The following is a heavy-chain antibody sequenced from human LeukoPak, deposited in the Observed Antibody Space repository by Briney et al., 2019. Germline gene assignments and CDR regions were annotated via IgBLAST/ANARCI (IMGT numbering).Heavy chain of an antibody. V-gene: IGHV3-30*18. D-gene: IGHD4-17*01. CDR3: AKDSDYGILGGFDY. CDR1: GFTFSSYG. Sequence: PGGSLRLSCAASGFTFSSYGMHWVRQAPGKGLEWVAVISYDGSNKYYADSVKGRFTISRDNSKNTLYLQMNGLRAEDTAVYYCAKDSDYGILGGFDYWGQGTLVTVSS. CDR2: ISYDGSNK. J-gene: IGHJ4*02.